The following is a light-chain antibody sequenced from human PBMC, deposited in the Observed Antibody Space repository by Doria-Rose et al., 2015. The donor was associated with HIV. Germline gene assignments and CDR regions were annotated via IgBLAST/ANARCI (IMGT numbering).Light chain of an antibody. J-gene: IGKJ5*01. CDR3: QQYGTSRGT. V-gene: IGKV3-20*01. CDR1: QRVKSSY. Sequence: TQSPGTLPLSPGERATLSCRASQRVKSSYLAWYQQKPGQAPRLLIYDASTRATGIPDRFSGSGSVTDFTLTISRLEPEDVAVYYCQQYGTSRGTFGQGTRLEIK. CDR2: DAS.